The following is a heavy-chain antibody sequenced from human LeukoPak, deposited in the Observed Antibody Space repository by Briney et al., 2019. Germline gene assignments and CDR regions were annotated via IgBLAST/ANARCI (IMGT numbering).Heavy chain of an antibody. CDR2: ISGSGDST. J-gene: IGHJ4*02. CDR1: GFTFSTYA. CDR3: ARRGDGGRSFDY. V-gene: IGHV3-23*01. Sequence: GGSLRLSCAASGFTFSTYAMNWVRQAPGKGLEWVSVISGSGDSTSYADSVKGRFTISRDNSKNTLFLQMNSLRAEDTAAYYCARRGDGGRSFDYWGQGTLVTVSS. D-gene: IGHD4-23*01.